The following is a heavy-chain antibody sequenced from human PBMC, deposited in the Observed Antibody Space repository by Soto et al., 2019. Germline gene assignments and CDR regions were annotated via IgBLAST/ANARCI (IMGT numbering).Heavy chain of an antibody. Sequence: ASVKVSCKASGYTFTSYAMHWVRQAPGQRLEWMGWINAGNGNTKYSQKFQGRVTITRDTSASTAYMELSSLRSEDTAVYYCARDKPLTYYYDSSGYSFDYWGQGTLVTVSS. CDR1: GYTFTSYA. J-gene: IGHJ4*02. CDR3: ARDKPLTYYYDSSGYSFDY. CDR2: INAGNGNT. V-gene: IGHV1-3*01. D-gene: IGHD3-22*01.